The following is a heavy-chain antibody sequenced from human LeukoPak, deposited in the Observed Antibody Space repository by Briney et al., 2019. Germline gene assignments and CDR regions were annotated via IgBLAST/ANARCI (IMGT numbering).Heavy chain of an antibody. CDR1: GGSISSGGYY. Sequence: SETLSLTCTVSGGSISSGGYYWSWIRQPPGKGLEWIGYIYYSGSTNYNPSLKSRVTISVDTSKNQFSLKLSSVTAADTAVYYCARVPPVAGTDYFDYWGQGTLVTVSS. V-gene: IGHV4-61*08. CDR3: ARVPPVAGTDYFDY. D-gene: IGHD6-19*01. J-gene: IGHJ4*02. CDR2: IYYSGST.